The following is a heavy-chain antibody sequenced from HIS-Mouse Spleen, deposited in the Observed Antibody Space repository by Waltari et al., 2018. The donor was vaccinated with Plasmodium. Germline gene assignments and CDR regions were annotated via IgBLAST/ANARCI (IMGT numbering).Heavy chain of an antibody. V-gene: IGHV3-7*01. J-gene: IGHJ2*01. CDR1: GFTFSSYW. Sequence: EVQLVESGGGLVQPGGSLRLSCAASGFTFSSYWMSWVRKAPGKGVEGVANIKQDGSEKYYVDSVKGRFTSSRDNAKNSLYLQMNSLRAEDTAVYYCASSWYWYFDLWGRGTLVTVSS. D-gene: IGHD6-13*01. CDR3: ASSWYWYFDL. CDR2: IKQDGSEK.